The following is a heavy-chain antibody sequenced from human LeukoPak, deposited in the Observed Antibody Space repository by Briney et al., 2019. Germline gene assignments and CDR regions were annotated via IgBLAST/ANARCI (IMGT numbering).Heavy chain of an antibody. J-gene: IGHJ4*02. D-gene: IGHD1-1*01. CDR1: GGSVSSGTYY. CDR3: ARDRVRGNATPYFDY. V-gene: IGHV4-61*01. Sequence: PSETLSLTCTVSGGSVSSGTYYWSWIRQPPGKGLEWIGYIYYSGSTNYNPSLKSRVTISIDTSKNQFSLKLSSVTAADTAVYYCARDRVRGNATPYFDYWGQETLVTVSS. CDR2: IYYSGST.